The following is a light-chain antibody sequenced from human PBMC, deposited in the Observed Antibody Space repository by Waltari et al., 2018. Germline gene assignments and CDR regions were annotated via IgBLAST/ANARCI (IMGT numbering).Light chain of an antibody. CDR1: QSITTSY. V-gene: IGKV3-20*01. CDR2: GAS. CDR3: HQYGSSLLFT. J-gene: IGKJ3*01. Sequence: EIVLTQSPGTLSLSPGERVTLSCRASQSITTSYLAWYQQRPGQAPRLLIYGASFRAAGIPDRFTGMGSGTDFTLSIRRLEPEDFGVYYCHQYGSSLLFTFGPGTKVDIK.